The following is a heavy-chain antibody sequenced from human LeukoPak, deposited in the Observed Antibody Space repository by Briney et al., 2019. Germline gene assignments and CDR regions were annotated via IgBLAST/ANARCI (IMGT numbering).Heavy chain of an antibody. CDR2: INRNSGGT. Sequence: ASVKVSCKASGYTFTGYYVHWVGQSPGQGLEWMGWINRNSGGTNYAQKFQGRVTMTRDTSISTAYVELSRLRSDDTAVYYCARGLGQTATNWFDPWGQGTLVTVSS. CDR3: ARGLGQTATNWFDP. J-gene: IGHJ5*02. V-gene: IGHV1-2*02. CDR1: GYTFTGYY. D-gene: IGHD1-1*01.